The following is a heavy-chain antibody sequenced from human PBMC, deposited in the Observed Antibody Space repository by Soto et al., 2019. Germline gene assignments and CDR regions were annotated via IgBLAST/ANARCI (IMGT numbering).Heavy chain of an antibody. Sequence: SVKVSCKASGGTFSSYAISWVRQAPGQGLEWMGGIIPIFGTANYAQKFQGRVTITADKSTSTAYTELSSLRSEDTAVYYCARVDTAMVYKSDAFDIWGQGTMVTVSS. CDR2: IIPIFGTA. CDR3: ARVDTAMVYKSDAFDI. D-gene: IGHD5-18*01. CDR1: GGTFSSYA. V-gene: IGHV1-69*06. J-gene: IGHJ3*02.